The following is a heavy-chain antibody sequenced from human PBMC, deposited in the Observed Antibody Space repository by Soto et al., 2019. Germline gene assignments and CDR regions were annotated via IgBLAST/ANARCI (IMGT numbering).Heavy chain of an antibody. CDR3: VKEANPFINTLVVLIFDY. CDR1: GFTFSSYA. V-gene: IGHV3-30*14. CDR2: ISYDGSKK. D-gene: IGHD3-22*01. J-gene: IGHJ4*02. Sequence: SLRLSCAASGFTFSSYAMHWVRQTPGKGLEWVAVISYDGSKKYYADSVKGRFTISRDNSKNTLYLRMNSLRSDDTAVYYCVKEANPFINTLVVLIFDYWGQGTQVTVSS.